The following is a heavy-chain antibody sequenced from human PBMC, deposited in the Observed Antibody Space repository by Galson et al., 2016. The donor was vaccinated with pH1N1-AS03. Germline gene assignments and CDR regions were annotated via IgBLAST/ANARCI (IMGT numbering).Heavy chain of an antibody. V-gene: IGHV5-51*01. D-gene: IGHD4-17*01. CDR1: GYSFPSHW. CDR3: ARWSNDYGSY. J-gene: IGHJ4*02. Sequence: QSGAEVKKPGESLKISRKGSGYSFPSHWIAWVRQMPGKGLEWMGIIYPSDSDTRYNSSFQGQVTISADTSISTAYLQWNSLKASDTAIYYCARWSNDYGSYWGQGTLVTVSS. CDR2: IYPSDSDT.